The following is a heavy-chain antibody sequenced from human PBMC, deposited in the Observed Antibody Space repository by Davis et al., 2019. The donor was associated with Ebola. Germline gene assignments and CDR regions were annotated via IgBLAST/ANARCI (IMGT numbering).Heavy chain of an antibody. V-gene: IGHV5-51*01. CDR2: IYPGDSDT. J-gene: IGHJ4*02. Sequence: GESLKISCKGSGYSFTSYWIGWVRQMPGKGLEWMGIIYPGDSDTRYSPSFQGQVTISADKSISTAYLQWSSLKASDTAMYYCARAVSIAARPGYYYYFDYWGQGTLVTVSS. D-gene: IGHD6-6*01. CDR3: ARAVSIAARPGYYYYFDY. CDR1: GYSFTSYW.